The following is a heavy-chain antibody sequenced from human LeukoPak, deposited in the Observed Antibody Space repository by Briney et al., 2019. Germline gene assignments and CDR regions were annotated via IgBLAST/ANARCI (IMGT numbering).Heavy chain of an antibody. Sequence: SQTLSLTCTVSGSSLSSYYRSWIRQPPGKALELIGYIYYSGSTNHNPSLTSRVTISVDASKNQFSLKLRSVTAADTAVYYCARDRRWMVRDHGAFDIWGQGTMVTVSS. CDR3: ARDRRWMVRDHGAFDI. CDR1: GSSLSSYY. D-gene: IGHD3-10*01. J-gene: IGHJ3*02. V-gene: IGHV4-59*01. CDR2: IYYSGST.